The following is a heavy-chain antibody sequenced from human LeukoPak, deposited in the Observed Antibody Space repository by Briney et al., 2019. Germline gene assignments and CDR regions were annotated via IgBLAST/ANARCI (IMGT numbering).Heavy chain of an antibody. J-gene: IGHJ6*03. CDR1: GYTFTSYY. V-gene: IGHV1-46*03. Sequence: AASVKLSCKASGYTFTSYYMHWVRQAPRQGLERMGLINPSGGSTSYAQKFQGRVTMTRDTSTSTVYMELSSLRSEDAAVYYCARDLHLVERAPGYYYYYMDVWGKGTTVTVSS. CDR3: ARDLHLVERAPGYYYYYMDV. CDR2: INPSGGST. D-gene: IGHD1-1*01.